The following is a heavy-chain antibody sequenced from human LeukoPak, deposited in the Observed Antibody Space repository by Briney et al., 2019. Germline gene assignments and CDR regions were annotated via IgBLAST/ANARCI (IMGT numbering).Heavy chain of an antibody. D-gene: IGHD2-2*01. J-gene: IGHJ4*02. CDR3: ARSPATSWSNFDY. CDR2: IHHSGST. CDR1: VDSFSDHY. Sequence: SETLSLTCAVYVDSFSDHYWTWIRQPPGKGLEWIGEIHHSGSTNYRLSLKSRVSISVDRSRNQFSLKLTSVTAADTAVYYCARSPATSWSNFDYWGQGTLVTVSS. V-gene: IGHV4-34*01.